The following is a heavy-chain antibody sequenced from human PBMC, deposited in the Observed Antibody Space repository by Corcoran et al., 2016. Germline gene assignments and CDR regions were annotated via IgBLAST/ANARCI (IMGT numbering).Heavy chain of an antibody. CDR3: ARDLRFLEWLPVDYGMDV. J-gene: IGHJ6*02. CDR2: ISAYNGNT. V-gene: IGHV1-18*01. Sequence: QVQLVQSGAEVKKPGASVKVSCKASGYTFTSYGISWVRQAPGQGLEWMGWISAYNGNTNSAQKLQGRVTMTTDTSTSTAYMELRRLRSDDTAVYYCARDLRFLEWLPVDYGMDVWGQGTTVTVSS. CDR1: GYTFTSYG. D-gene: IGHD3-3*01.